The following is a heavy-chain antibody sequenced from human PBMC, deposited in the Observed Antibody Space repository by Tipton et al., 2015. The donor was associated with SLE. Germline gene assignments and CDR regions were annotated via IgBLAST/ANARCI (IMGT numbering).Heavy chain of an antibody. J-gene: IGHJ4*02. V-gene: IGHV4-59*08. CDR1: GGSISSYY. CDR3: AGGGVYSSSWFLLGY. D-gene: IGHD6-13*01. CDR2: IYYSGST. Sequence: GLVKPSETLSLTCTVSGGSISSYYWSWIRQPPGKGLEWIGYIYYSGSTNYNPSLKSRVTISVDTSKNQFSLKLSSVTAADTAVYYCAGGGVYSSSWFLLGYWGQGTLVTVSS.